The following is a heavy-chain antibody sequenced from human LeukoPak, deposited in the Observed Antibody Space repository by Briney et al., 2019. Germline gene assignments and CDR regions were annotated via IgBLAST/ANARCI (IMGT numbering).Heavy chain of an antibody. J-gene: IGHJ3*02. CDR2: IYYSGST. CDR3: ARESVTAKHSDAFDI. V-gene: IGHV4-59*01. D-gene: IGHD2-21*02. CDR1: GCSISSYY. Sequence: SETLSLTCTVSGCSISSYYWSWIRQPPGKGLECIGYIYYSGSTNYNPSLKSRVTISVDTSKNHFSLKLSSVTAADTAVYYCARESVTAKHSDAFDIWGQGTMVTVSS.